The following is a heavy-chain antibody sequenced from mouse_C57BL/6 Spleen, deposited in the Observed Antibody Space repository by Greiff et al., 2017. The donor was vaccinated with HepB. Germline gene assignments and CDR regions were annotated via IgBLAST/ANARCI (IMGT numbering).Heavy chain of an antibody. Sequence: EVQLQESGGGLVQPGGSLSLSCAASGFTFTDYYMSWVRQPPGKALEWLGFIRNKANGYTTEYSASVKGRFTISRDNSQSILYLQMNALRAEDSATYYCARFLLLYAMDYWGQGTSVTVSS. CDR1: GFTFTDYY. J-gene: IGHJ4*01. CDR2: IRNKANGYTT. CDR3: ARFLLLYAMDY. V-gene: IGHV7-3*01.